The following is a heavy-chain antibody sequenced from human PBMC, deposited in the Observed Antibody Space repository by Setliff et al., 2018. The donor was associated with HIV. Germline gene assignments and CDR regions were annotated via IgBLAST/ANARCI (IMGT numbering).Heavy chain of an antibody. J-gene: IGHJ3*02. V-gene: IGHV1-8*03. CDR2: MNPNSGNT. CDR1: GYTFTSYD. Sequence: ASVKVSCKASGYTFTSYDINWVRQAAGQGLEWMGWMNPNSGNTGGAQKFQGRVTITMNTAISTAYMDLSSLRSEDTAVYYCAIRKSHSGSFHDAFDIWGQGTMVTVSS. CDR3: AIRKSHSGSFHDAFDI. D-gene: IGHD1-26*01.